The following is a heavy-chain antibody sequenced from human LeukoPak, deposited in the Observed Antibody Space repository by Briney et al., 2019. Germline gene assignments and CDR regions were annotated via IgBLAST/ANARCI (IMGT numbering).Heavy chain of an antibody. Sequence: ASVKVSCKASGYTFTSYGISWVRQAPGQGLEWMGWISAYNGNTNYAQKLQGRVTMTTDTSTSTAYMELRSLRSDDTAVYYCARAKAPPYSSSRSFEGNYWGQGTLVTVSS. V-gene: IGHV1-18*01. CDR1: GYTFTSYG. CDR2: ISAYNGNT. D-gene: IGHD6-13*01. CDR3: ARAKAPPYSSSRSFEGNY. J-gene: IGHJ4*02.